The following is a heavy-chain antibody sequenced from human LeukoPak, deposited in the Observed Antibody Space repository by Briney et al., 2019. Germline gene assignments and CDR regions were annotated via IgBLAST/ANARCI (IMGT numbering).Heavy chain of an antibody. J-gene: IGHJ6*03. Sequence: PGRSLRLSCAASGFTFSSYAMHWVRQAPGKGLEWVAVISYDGSNKYYADSVKGRFTISRDNSKNTLHLQMNSLRAEDTAVYYCARGRIAAAGTGPQNYYYYYMDVWGKGTTVTVSS. V-gene: IGHV3-30*01. CDR3: ARGRIAAAGTGPQNYYYYYMDV. CDR2: ISYDGSNK. D-gene: IGHD6-13*01. CDR1: GFTFSSYA.